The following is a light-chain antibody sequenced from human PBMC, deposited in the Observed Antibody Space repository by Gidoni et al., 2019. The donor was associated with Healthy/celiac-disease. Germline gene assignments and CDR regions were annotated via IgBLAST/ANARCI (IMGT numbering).Light chain of an antibody. CDR2: DAS. J-gene: IGKJ4*01. Sequence: LVLPPSPATLSLSPGERATLSCRASQSVSSYLAWYQQKPGQAPRLLIYDASNRATGIPARFSGSGSGTDFTLTISSLEPEDFAVYYCQQRSNTPLTFGGGTKVEIK. V-gene: IGKV3-11*01. CDR3: QQRSNTPLT. CDR1: QSVSSY.